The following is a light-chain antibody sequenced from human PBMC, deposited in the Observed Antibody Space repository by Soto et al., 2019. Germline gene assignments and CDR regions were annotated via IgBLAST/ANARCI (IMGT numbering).Light chain of an antibody. J-gene: IGKJ4*01. CDR1: QSVTSN. CDR2: GAS. Sequence: EIVMTQSPATLPVSPGESATLSCRARQSVTSNLAWYQQKPGQAPRLLIYGASTRSTGIPARFSGSGAGTEFTLTISSLQSEDFAVYYCQQYNSWPPLTFGGGTKVEIK. CDR3: QQYNSWPPLT. V-gene: IGKV3D-15*01.